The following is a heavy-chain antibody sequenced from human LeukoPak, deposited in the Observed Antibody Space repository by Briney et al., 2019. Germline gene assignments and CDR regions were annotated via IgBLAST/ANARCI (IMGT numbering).Heavy chain of an antibody. CDR2: ISDTTGTT. CDR3: AKVRRDPNYGDAFDV. CDR1: GFTFTTYA. V-gene: IGHV3-23*01. J-gene: IGHJ3*01. D-gene: IGHD4-17*01. Sequence: GGFLRLSCAASGFTFTTYAMTWVRQAPGKGLEWVSTISDTTGTTYYADSVKGRFAISRDNSKNTLSLQMSSLRADDTAVYYCAKVRRDPNYGDAFDVWGQGTMVTVSS.